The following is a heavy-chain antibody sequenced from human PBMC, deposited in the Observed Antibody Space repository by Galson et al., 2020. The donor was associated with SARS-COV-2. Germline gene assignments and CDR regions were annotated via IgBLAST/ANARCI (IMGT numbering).Heavy chain of an antibody. CDR3: ARMTVAGPFDY. J-gene: IGHJ4*02. Sequence: ASVKVSCKASGNTFTNHYMHWVRQAPGQGLEWMGLINPSGVNTYYAQNFQGRVTMTRDTSTSTVHMELRSLRSADTAVYYCARMTVAGPFDYWGQGTLVTVSS. D-gene: IGHD6-19*01. CDR2: INPSGVNT. V-gene: IGHV1-46*01. CDR1: GNTFTNHY.